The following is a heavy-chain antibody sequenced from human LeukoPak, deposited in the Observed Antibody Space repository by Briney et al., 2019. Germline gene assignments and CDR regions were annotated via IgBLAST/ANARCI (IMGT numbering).Heavy chain of an antibody. CDR2: IKPDGSDK. CDR3: AIRYSGY. J-gene: IGHJ4*02. D-gene: IGHD3-9*01. V-gene: IGHV3-7*01. Sequence: GGSLRLSCVGSGFTFSTYWMTWVRQAPGKGLEWVANIKPDGSDKYFVDSVKGRFTISRDNSQNSLYLQMNSLRAEDTAVYYCAIRYSGYWGQGTLVTVSP. CDR1: GFTFSTYW.